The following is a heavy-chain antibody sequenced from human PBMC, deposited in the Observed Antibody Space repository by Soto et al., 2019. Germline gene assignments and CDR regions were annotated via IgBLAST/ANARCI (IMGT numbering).Heavy chain of an antibody. CDR3: ARLYYDYV. D-gene: IGHD3-3*01. CDR1: GFDFSTYS. CDR2: VSMDSDTI. V-gene: IGHV3-48*02. J-gene: IGHJ6*02. Sequence: GGSLRLSCTASGFDFSTYSMDWVRQAPGKGLEWIAYVSMDSDTIHYADSVKGRFTISRDDAENSLYLQMNSLRDEDTATYYCARLYYDYVWGQGTTVTVSS.